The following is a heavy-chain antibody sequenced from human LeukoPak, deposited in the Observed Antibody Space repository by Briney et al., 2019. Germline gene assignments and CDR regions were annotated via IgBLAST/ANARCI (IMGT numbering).Heavy chain of an antibody. V-gene: IGHV5-51*01. CDR3: ARRGVVVASIGGEAFDI. CDR2: IYPRDSDT. Sequence: GESLKISCQGSGFDFTNYWIGWVRQMPGKGLEWMGIIYPRDSDTRYGPSFQGQVTMSVDRSINTAYLQWSSLKASDTAMYYCARRGVVVASIGGEAFDIWGQGTMVTVSS. J-gene: IGHJ3*02. CDR1: GFDFTNYW. D-gene: IGHD2-21*01.